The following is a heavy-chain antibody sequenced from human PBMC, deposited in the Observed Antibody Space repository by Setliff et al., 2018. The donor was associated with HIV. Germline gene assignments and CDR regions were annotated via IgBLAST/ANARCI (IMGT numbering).Heavy chain of an antibody. CDR2: IYYSGST. Sequence: SETLSLTCTVSGGSISSGSYFWTWIRQPAGKGLEWIGCIYYSGSTYYNPSLKSRVTISVDTSKNQFSLKLSSVTAADTAVYYCARFHCYYDSSGYGVNWFDPWGQGTLVTVSS. V-gene: IGHV4-61*10. D-gene: IGHD3-22*01. J-gene: IGHJ5*02. CDR3: ARFHCYYDSSGYGVNWFDP. CDR1: GGSISSGSYF.